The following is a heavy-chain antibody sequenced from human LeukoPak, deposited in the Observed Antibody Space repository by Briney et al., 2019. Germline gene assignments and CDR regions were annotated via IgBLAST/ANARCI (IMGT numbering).Heavy chain of an antibody. CDR2: ITSSSSYI. CDR3: ARLNDDYDRANFDY. Sequence: GGSLRPSCAASGFTFSSYTMNWVRQAPGKGLEWVSSITSSSSYIYYADSVKGRFTISRDNAKNSLYLQMNSLRAEDTAVYYCARLNDDYDRANFDYWGQGTLVTVSS. V-gene: IGHV3-21*01. D-gene: IGHD4-17*01. J-gene: IGHJ4*02. CDR1: GFTFSSYT.